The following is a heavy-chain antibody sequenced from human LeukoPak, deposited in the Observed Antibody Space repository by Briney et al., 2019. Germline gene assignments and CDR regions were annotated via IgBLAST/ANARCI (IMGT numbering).Heavy chain of an antibody. CDR2: IVVGSGNT. V-gene: IGHV1-58*01. D-gene: IGHD2-15*01. CDR3: AARGWPTPQAYAFDI. J-gene: IGHJ3*02. Sequence: ASVKVSCKASGFTFTSSAVQWVRQARGQRLEWIGWIVVGSGNTNYAQKFQEGVTITRDMSTSTAYMELSSLRSEDTAVYYCAARGWPTPQAYAFDIWGQGTMVTVSS. CDR1: GFTFTSSA.